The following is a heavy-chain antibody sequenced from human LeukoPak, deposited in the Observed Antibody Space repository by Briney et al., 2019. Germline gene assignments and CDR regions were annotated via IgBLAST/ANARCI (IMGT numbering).Heavy chain of an antibody. CDR2: IYSGGST. D-gene: IGHD2-2*01. Sequence: GGSLRLSCAASGFTVSSNYMSWVRQAPGKGLEWVSVIYSGGSTYYADSVKGRFTISRDNSKNTLYLQMNSLRAEDTAVYYCARDRYGYCSSTSCYDYYYYGMDVWGQGTTVTVSS. CDR1: GFTVSSNY. J-gene: IGHJ6*02. CDR3: ARDRYGYCSSTSCYDYYYYGMDV. V-gene: IGHV3-53*01.